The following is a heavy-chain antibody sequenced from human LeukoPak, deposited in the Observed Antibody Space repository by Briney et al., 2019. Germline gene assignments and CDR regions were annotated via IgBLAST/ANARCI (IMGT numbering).Heavy chain of an antibody. CDR3: ARNGCSSTSCYWLIDP. CDR1: GFTFTSYA. CDR2: ITGSGDTT. D-gene: IGHD2-2*01. Sequence: PGGSLRLSCAASGFTFTSYAMSWVRQAPGKGLEWVSAITGSGDTTYYAASVEGRFTISRDNSKNTLYLQMSSLRAEDTAVYYCARNGCSSTSCYWLIDPWGQGTLVTVSS. V-gene: IGHV3-23*01. J-gene: IGHJ5*02.